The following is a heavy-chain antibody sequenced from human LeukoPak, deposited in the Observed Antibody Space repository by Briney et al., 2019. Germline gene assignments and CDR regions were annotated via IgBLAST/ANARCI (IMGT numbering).Heavy chain of an antibody. CDR2: ISYDGSNK. Sequence: GRSLRLSCAASGFTFSSYGMHWVRQAPGKGLEWVAVISYDGSNKYYADSVKGRFTISRDNSKNTLYLQMNSLGAEDTAVYYSARGSRTIVTTKFARGHYMDVWGKGTTVTVSS. CDR1: GFTFSSYG. D-gene: IGHD5-12*01. V-gene: IGHV3-30*03. CDR3: ARGSRTIVTTKFARGHYMDV. J-gene: IGHJ6*03.